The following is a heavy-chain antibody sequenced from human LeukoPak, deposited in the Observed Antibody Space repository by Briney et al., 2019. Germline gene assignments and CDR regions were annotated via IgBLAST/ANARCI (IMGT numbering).Heavy chain of an antibody. CDR1: GGSFSGYY. V-gene: IGHV4-34*01. Sequence: PSKTLSLTCAVYGGSFSGYYWSWIRQPPGKGLEWIGEINHSGSTNYNPSLKSRVTISVDTSKNQFSLKLSSVTAADTAVYYCARESRSGYYCWGQGTLVTVSS. J-gene: IGHJ4*02. D-gene: IGHD3-22*01. CDR2: INHSGST. CDR3: ARESRSGYYC.